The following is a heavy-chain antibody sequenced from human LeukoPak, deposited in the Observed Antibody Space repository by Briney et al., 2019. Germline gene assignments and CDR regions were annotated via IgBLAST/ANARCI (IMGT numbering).Heavy chain of an antibody. CDR2: ISSSSSYI. V-gene: IGHV3-21*01. D-gene: IGHD3-22*01. CDR3: ARDGWLLPKEAFDY. CDR1: GFTFSSYS. Sequence: SGGSLRLSCAASGFTFSSYSMNWVRQAPGKGLEWVSSISSSSSYIYYADSVKGRFTISRDNAKNSLYLQMNSLRAEDTAVYYCARDGWLLPKEAFDYWGQGTLVTVSS. J-gene: IGHJ4*02.